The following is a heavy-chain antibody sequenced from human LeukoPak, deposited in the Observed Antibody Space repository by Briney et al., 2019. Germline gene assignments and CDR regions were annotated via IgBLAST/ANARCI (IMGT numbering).Heavy chain of an antibody. CDR3: ARQYYYDSSGTYYYYGMDV. CDR2: IYYSGST. Sequence: SETLSLTCTVSGGSISSSSYSWGWIRQPPGKGLEWIGSIYYSGSTYYNPSLKSRVTISVDTSKNQFSLKLSSVTAADTAVYYCARQYYYDSSGTYYYYGMDVWGQGTTVTVSS. CDR1: GGSISSSSYS. J-gene: IGHJ6*02. D-gene: IGHD3-22*01. V-gene: IGHV4-39*01.